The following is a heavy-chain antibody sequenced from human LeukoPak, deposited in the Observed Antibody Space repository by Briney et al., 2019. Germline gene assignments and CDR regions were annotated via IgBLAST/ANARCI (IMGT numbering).Heavy chain of an antibody. CDR3: AKDYDPSGSYYYGMDV. J-gene: IGHJ6*02. V-gene: IGHV3-9*01. Sequence: GGSLRLSCAASGFTFDDYAMHWVRQAPGKGLEWVSGISWNSGSIGYADSVKGRFTISRDNAKNSLYPQMNSLRAEDTALYYCAKDYDPSGSYYYGMDVWGQGTTVTVSS. CDR1: GFTFDDYA. D-gene: IGHD1-1*01. CDR2: ISWNSGSI.